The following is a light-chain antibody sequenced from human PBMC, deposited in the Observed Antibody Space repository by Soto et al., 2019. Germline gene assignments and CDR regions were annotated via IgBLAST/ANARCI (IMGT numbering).Light chain of an antibody. V-gene: IGLV1-44*01. Sequence: QPVLTQPPSASGTPGQRVTISCSGGSSNIGSHTVSWYQQLPGTAPKLLMYTNNQRPSGVPDRFSGSKSGTSASLAISGLQSGDEADYYCATRDDSLNGWVFGGGTKLTVL. CDR1: SSNIGSHT. CDR2: TNN. J-gene: IGLJ3*02. CDR3: ATRDDSLNGWV.